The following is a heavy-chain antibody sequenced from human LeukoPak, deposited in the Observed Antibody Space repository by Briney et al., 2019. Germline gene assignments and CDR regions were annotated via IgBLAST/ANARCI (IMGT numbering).Heavy chain of an antibody. CDR2: VYYSGNT. Sequence: SETLSLTCTVSGGSISSSSSFWAWVRQPPGKGLEWIGNVYYSGNTHYNPSLKSRVTISLDTSKNQFSLRLTSVTAADTAVYYCARHGLYQDYGYWGQGTLVTVSS. CDR1: GGSISSSSSF. D-gene: IGHD3-16*01. V-gene: IGHV4-39*01. CDR3: ARHGLYQDYGY. J-gene: IGHJ4*02.